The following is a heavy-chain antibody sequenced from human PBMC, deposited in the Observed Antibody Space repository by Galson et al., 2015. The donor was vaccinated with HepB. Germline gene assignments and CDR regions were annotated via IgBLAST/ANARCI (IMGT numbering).Heavy chain of an antibody. CDR3: VKDWGDHSFVVFDY. CDR1: GFTLSVQW. J-gene: IGHJ4*02. D-gene: IGHD2-21*01. CDR2: IKPDGSVK. Sequence: SLRLSCAASGFTLSVQWMSWVRQAPGKGLEWVANIKPDGSVKNYVDSGKGRFTISRDNAKNSLNLQMGSLRADDTAIYYCVKDWGDHSFVVFDYWGQGSLVTVSS. V-gene: IGHV3-7*01.